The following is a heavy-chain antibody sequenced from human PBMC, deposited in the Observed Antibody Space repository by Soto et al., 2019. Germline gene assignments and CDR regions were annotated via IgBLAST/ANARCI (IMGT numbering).Heavy chain of an antibody. CDR3: ARDRKLNWFDP. CDR2: ISSSSSTI. J-gene: IGHJ5*02. CDR1: GFTFSSYS. V-gene: IGHV3-48*01. Sequence: EVQLVESGGGLVQHGGSLRLSCAASGFTFSSYSMNWVRQAPGKGLEWVSYISSSSSTIYYADSVKGRFTISRDNAKNSLYLQMNSLRAEDTAVYYCARDRKLNWFDPWGQGTLVTVSS.